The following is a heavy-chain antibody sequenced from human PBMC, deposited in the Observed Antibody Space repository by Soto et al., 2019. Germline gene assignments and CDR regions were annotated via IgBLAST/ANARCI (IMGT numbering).Heavy chain of an antibody. D-gene: IGHD3-9*01. CDR1: GFSFSHYG. Sequence: GGSLGIPCPASGFSFSHYGIHGFRQAPGMGLEWIAYTFVTGTTIYYADSVKGRFTVSRDNAQNSLFLVMNSLRAEDTAVYYCARDKDWAFDYWGQGTVVTVS. CDR2: TFVTGTTI. V-gene: IGHV3-48*03. J-gene: IGHJ4*02. CDR3: ARDKDWAFDY.